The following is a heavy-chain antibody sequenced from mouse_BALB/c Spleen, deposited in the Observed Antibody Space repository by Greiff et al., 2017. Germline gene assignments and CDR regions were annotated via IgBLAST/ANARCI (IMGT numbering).Heavy chain of an antibody. CDR3: ARDGYDYAMDY. V-gene: IGHV1-14*01. CDR2: INPYNDGT. Sequence: VQLKESGPELVKPGASVKMSCKASGYTFTSYVMHWVKQKPGQGLEWIGYINPYNDGTKYNEKFKGKATLTSDKSSSTAYMELSSLTSEDSAVYYCARDGYDYAMDYWGQGTSVTVSS. D-gene: IGHD2-2*01. CDR1: GYTFTSYV. J-gene: IGHJ4*01.